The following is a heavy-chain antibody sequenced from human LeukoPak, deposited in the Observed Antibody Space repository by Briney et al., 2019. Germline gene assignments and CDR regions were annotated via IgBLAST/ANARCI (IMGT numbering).Heavy chain of an antibody. CDR1: GFTFSSYE. Sequence: QPGGSLRLSCAASGFTFSSYEMNWVRQAPGKGLEWVSVIDSGGSTYYADSVKGRFTISSHNSKNTLYLQMNSLRAEDTAVYYCARGGSARGSNFNCWGQGTLVTVSS. CDR2: IDSGGST. D-gene: IGHD3-10*01. CDR3: ARGGSARGSNFNC. V-gene: IGHV3-53*04. J-gene: IGHJ4*02.